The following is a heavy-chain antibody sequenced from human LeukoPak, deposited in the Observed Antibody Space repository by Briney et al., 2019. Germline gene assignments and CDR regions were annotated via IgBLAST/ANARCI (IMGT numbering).Heavy chain of an antibody. V-gene: IGHV3-7*01. CDR3: ARGDYYDSSGFYTDAFDI. CDR1: GFTFSRYW. CDR2: IEQDGSEK. D-gene: IGHD3-22*01. Sequence: PGGSLRLSCAASGFTFSRYWMSWVRQAPGKGLEWVANIEQDGSEKFYVDSVEGRFTISRDNAKNSLYLQMNSLRAEDTALYYCARGDYYDSSGFYTDAFDIWGQGTMVTVSS. J-gene: IGHJ3*02.